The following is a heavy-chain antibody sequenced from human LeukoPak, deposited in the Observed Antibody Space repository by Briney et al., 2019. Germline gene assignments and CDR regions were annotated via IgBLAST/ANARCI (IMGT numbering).Heavy chain of an antibody. Sequence: SQTLSLTCAVYVGSFSGYFWSWIRQPPGKGLEGIGEINHSGGTNYNPPLKSRVTLSVDTSKNQFSLKLGSVTAADTAVYYCARRYSSSWYPPGWFDYWGQGTLVTVSS. V-gene: IGHV4-34*01. CDR2: INHSGGT. D-gene: IGHD6-13*01. J-gene: IGHJ4*02. CDR3: ARRYSSSWYPPGWFDY. CDR1: VGSFSGYF.